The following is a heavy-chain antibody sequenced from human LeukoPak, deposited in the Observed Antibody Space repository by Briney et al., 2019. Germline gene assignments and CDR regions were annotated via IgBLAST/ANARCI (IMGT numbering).Heavy chain of an antibody. CDR2: IKQDGSAK. J-gene: IGHJ6*04. CDR3: ARESYYAMDV. V-gene: IGHV3-7*03. Sequence: GGSLRLSCAASGFTYSGYCMRWARQAPGKGLEWVANIKQDGSAKNYVDSVKGRFTVSRDNAKNSLYLQMNSLRAEDTAVYYCARESYYAMDVWGKGTTITVSS. CDR1: GFTYSGYC.